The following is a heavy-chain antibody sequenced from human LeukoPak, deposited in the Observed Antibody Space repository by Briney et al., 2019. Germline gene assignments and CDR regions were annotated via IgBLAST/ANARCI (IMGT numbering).Heavy chain of an antibody. V-gene: IGHV3-48*01. D-gene: IGHD3-22*01. CDR3: ARKQGGYYPRELDI. Sequence: PGGSLRLSCAASGFTFSSYSMNWVRQAPGKGLEWVSYIRSSSRTIYYADSVKGRFTISRDNAKNSLYLQMNSLRAEDTAVYYCARKQGGYYPRELDIWGQGTMVTVSS. CDR1: GFTFSSYS. J-gene: IGHJ3*02. CDR2: IRSSSRTI.